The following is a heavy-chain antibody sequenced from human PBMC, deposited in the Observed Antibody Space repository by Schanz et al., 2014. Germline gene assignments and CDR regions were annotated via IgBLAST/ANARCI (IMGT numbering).Heavy chain of an antibody. CDR2: IRSSSTPI. J-gene: IGHJ4*02. V-gene: IGHV3-48*01. Sequence: EVQLLESGGGLVQPGGSLRLSCASSGFSFTTYAMSWVRQAPGKGPEWVSYIRSSSTPIYYADSVKGRFTISRDNAKNSLYLQMNSLRAEDTAVYHCVSAGRYSSYAIWGQGTLVTVSS. CDR3: VSAGRYSSYAI. D-gene: IGHD3-10*01. CDR1: GFSFTTYA.